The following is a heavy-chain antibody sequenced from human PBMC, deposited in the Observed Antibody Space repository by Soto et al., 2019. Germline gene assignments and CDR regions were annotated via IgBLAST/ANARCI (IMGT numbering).Heavy chain of an antibody. CDR1: GGSVSSSSYY. CDR3: ARHASPPGKPITFGGVIAPNFDY. CDR2: IYYSGST. J-gene: IGHJ4*02. D-gene: IGHD3-16*02. Sequence: TSETLSLTCTVSGGSVSSSSYYWSWIRQPPGKGLEWIGYIYYSGSTNYNPSLKSRVTISVDTSKNQFSLKLSSVTAADTAVYYCARHASPPGKPITFGGVIAPNFDYWGQGTLVTVSS. V-gene: IGHV4-61*01.